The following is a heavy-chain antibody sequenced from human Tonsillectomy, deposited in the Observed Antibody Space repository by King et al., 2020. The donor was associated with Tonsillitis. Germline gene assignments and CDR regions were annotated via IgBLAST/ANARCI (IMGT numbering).Heavy chain of an antibody. V-gene: IGHV3-20*04. CDR1: GFTFDDYG. CDR2: INWNGGGT. J-gene: IGHJ4*02. Sequence: DVQLVESGGGVVRPGGSLRLSCAASGFTFDDYGMSWVRQAPGKGLEWVSGINWNGGGTGYADSEKGRFTISRDNAKDSLYLHMNSLRAEDTALYYCARGVSGPFGYWGQGTLVTVSS. CDR3: ARGVSGPFGY.